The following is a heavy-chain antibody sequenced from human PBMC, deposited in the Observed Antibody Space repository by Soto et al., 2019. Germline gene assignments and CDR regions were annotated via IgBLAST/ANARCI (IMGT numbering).Heavy chain of an antibody. Sequence: SETLSLTCSVSGGSISSYYWSWIRQSPGSGLEWIGYIYHSGTTDYNPSLESRVTISIDTSNNQFSLRLNSVTAADTAIYYCASRPRGGGYFSHWGQGTLVTVSS. CDR1: GGSISSYY. D-gene: IGHD3-16*01. J-gene: IGHJ4*02. CDR2: IYHSGTT. V-gene: IGHV4-4*09. CDR3: ASRPRGGGYFSH.